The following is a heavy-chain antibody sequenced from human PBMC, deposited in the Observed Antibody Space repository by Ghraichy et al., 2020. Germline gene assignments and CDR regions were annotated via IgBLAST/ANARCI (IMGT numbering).Heavy chain of an antibody. CDR2: MNPNSGNT. J-gene: IGHJ6*02. V-gene: IGHV1-8*01. D-gene: IGHD6-13*01. CDR3: ARVIAAAGHSYYGMDV. Sequence: ASVKVSCKASGYTFTSYDINWVRQATGQGLEWMGWMNPNSGNTGYAQKFQGRVTMTRNTSISTAFMELSSLRSEDTAVYYCARVIAAAGHSYYGMDVWGQGTTVTVSS. CDR1: GYTFTSYD.